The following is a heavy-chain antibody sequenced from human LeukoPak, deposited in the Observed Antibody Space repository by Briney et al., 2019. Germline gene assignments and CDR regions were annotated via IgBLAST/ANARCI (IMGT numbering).Heavy chain of an antibody. Sequence: RPGGSLRLSCAASGFTFSSYGMHWVRQAPGKGLEWVAVIWSDGSNNNYADSVKGRFTISRDNSKNTLYLQMNSLRDEDTAVYYCARGRYSSSGNFDYWGQGTLVTVSS. CDR1: GFTFSSYG. V-gene: IGHV3-33*01. J-gene: IGHJ4*02. CDR2: IWSDGSNN. CDR3: ARGRYSSSGNFDY. D-gene: IGHD6-6*01.